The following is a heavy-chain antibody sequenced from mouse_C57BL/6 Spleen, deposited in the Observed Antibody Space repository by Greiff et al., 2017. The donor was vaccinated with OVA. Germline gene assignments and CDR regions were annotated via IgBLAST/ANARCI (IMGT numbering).Heavy chain of an antibody. D-gene: IGHD1-1*01. CDR3: ARSGTTVVAGDFDY. CDR2: IYPGSGST. CDR1: GYTFTSYW. J-gene: IGHJ2*01. V-gene: IGHV1-55*01. Sequence: VQLQQPGAELVKPGASVKMSCKASGYTFTSYWITWVKQRPGQGLEWIGDIYPGSGSTNYNEKFTSKATLTVATSSSTAYMQLSSLTSEDSAVYYCARSGTTVVAGDFDYWGQGTTLTVSS.